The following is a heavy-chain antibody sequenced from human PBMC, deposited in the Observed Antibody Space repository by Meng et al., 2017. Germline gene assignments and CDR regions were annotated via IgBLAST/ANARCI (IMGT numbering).Heavy chain of an antibody. CDR1: GFTFSSYA. Sequence: LSLTCAASGFTFSSYAMHWVRQAPGKGLEWVAVISYDGSNKYYADSVKGRFTISRDNSKNTLYLQMNSLRAEDTAVYYCAREHIVVVTARSRNYFDYWGQGTPVTVSS. J-gene: IGHJ4*02. CDR2: ISYDGSNK. V-gene: IGHV3-30*01. D-gene: IGHD2-21*02. CDR3: AREHIVVVTARSRNYFDY.